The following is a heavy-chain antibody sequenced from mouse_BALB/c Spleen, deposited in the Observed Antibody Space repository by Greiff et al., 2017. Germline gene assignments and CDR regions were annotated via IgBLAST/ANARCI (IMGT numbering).Heavy chain of an antibody. CDR3: ARSWYYDAMDY. J-gene: IGHJ4*01. V-gene: IGHV1-54*01. CDR2: INPGSGGT. Sequence: VQVVESGAELVRPGTSVKVSCKASGYAFTNYLIEWVKQRPGQGLEWIGVINPGSGGTNYNEKFKGKATLTADKSSSTAYMQLSSLTSDDSAVYFCARSWYYDAMDYWGQGTSGTGSS. D-gene: IGHD1-1*02. CDR1: GYAFTNYL.